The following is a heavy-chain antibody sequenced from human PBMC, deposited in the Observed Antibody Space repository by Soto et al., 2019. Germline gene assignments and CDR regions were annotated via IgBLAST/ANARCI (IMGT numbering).Heavy chain of an antibody. J-gene: IGHJ4*02. D-gene: IGHD4-4*01. CDR2: VWYDGINK. CDR3: ARDTHSIDY. CDR1: GFTFSSYG. V-gene: IGHV3-33*01. Sequence: LRLSCAAYGFTFSSYGMHWVRQAPGKGLEWVAVVWYDGINKYYADSVQGRFTISRDNSKNTLYLQMNSLRAEDTAVYYCARDTHSIDYWGQGSLVTVSP.